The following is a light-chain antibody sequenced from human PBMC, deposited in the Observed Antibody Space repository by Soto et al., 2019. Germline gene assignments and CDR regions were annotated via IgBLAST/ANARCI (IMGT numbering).Light chain of an antibody. V-gene: IGLV2-23*01. CDR2: GGS. CDR3: CSYASSSTYV. J-gene: IGLJ1*01. Sequence: QSALSQPASVSGSPGQSITLSCTGTSSDIGSYNFVSWYQHHPGKAPKLIIYGGSKRPSGISFRFSGSKSGSTASLTIYGLQAEDEADYYCCSYASSSTYVFGTGTKLTVL. CDR1: SSDIGSYNF.